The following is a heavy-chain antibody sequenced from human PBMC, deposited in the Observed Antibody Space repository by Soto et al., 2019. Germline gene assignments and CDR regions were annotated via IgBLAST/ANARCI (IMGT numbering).Heavy chain of an antibody. CDR2: GSYSGTT. CDR3: ARAHAVLMVYAGAAFDI. CDR1: GVSVSSGSFY. Sequence: ETLSLTCTVSGVSVSSGSFYWAWIRQPPGKGLEWIGFGSYSGTTNYKPSLKSRVTISVDTSRSQISLKVSSLTAADTAVYYCARAHAVLMVYAGAAFDIWGQGTMVTVSS. D-gene: IGHD2-8*01. V-gene: IGHV4-61*01. J-gene: IGHJ3*02.